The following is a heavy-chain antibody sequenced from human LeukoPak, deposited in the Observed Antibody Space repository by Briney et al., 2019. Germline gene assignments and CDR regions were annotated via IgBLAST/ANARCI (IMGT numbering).Heavy chain of an antibody. D-gene: IGHD6-19*01. CDR1: GYTFTGYY. Sequence: ASVKVSCKASGYTFTGYYMHWVRQAPGQGLEWMGRFNPNSGGTNYAQKFQGRVSMTRDTSISTAYMELSSLRSDDTAVYYCARGPRLDSSGWYYGAFDIWGQGTMVTVS. V-gene: IGHV1-2*06. CDR2: FNPNSGGT. J-gene: IGHJ3*02. CDR3: ARGPRLDSSGWYYGAFDI.